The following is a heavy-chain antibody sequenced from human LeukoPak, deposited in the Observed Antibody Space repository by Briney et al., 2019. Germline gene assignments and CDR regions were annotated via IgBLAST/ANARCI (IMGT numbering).Heavy chain of an antibody. D-gene: IGHD5-12*01. CDR1: GGTFSSYA. CDR2: IIPILGVA. J-gene: IGHJ6*02. Sequence: GASVKVSCKASGGTFSSYAIYWVRQAPGQGLEWVGRIIPILGVAHSAQKFQDRVTVSADKSTNTAYMELSSLRSEDTAVYYCARGADNSGWLGDTFFFGLDLWGQGTTVTVSS. CDR3: ARGADNSGWLGDTFFFGLDL. V-gene: IGHV1-69*04.